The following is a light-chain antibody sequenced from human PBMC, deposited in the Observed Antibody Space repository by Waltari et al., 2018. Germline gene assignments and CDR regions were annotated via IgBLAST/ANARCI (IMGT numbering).Light chain of an antibody. J-gene: IGKJ4*01. CDR3: QAGSSWPPALT. V-gene: IGKV3-11*01. Sequence: EIVLTQSPVTVSLSPGDRATLSCRASHNINTYLPWYKHKPGQAPRLPLFDASNRARGVPPRVSGSGSGTDFAPTISSLEAEDSAVYYCQAGSSWPPALTFGGGSKVEIK. CDR2: DAS. CDR1: HNINTY.